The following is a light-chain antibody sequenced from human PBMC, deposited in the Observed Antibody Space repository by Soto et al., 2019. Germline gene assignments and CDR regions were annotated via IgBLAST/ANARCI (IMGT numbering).Light chain of an antibody. CDR2: DVS. Sequence: QSVLTQPRSVSGSPGQSVTISCTGTSSDVGGYNYVSWYQQHPGKAPKLMIYDVSKRPSGVPDRFSGSKSGNTASLTISWLQAEDEADYYCCSYAGSYTFDVFGTGTKVTVL. J-gene: IGLJ1*01. CDR3: CSYAGSYTFDV. CDR1: SSDVGGYNY. V-gene: IGLV2-11*01.